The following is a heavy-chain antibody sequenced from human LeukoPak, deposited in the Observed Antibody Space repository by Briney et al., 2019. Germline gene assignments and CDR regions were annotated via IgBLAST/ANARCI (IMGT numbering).Heavy chain of an antibody. V-gene: IGHV3-15*01. CDR3: EYCSGGSCYTEDY. J-gene: IGHJ4*02. D-gene: IGHD2-15*01. CDR2: IKSKTDGGTT. Sequence: GGSLRLSCAASGFTFSNAWMSWVRQAPGKGLEWVGRIKSKTDGGTTDYAAPVKGRFTISGDDSKNTLYLQMNSLKTEDTAVYYCEYCSGGSCYTEDYWGQGTLVTVSS. CDR1: GFTFSNAW.